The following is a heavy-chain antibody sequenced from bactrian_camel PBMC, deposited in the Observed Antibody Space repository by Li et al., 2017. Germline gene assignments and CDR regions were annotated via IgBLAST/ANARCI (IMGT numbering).Heavy chain of an antibody. CDR2: IDSDGYT. Sequence: QVQLVESGGGSVQAGGSLRLSCEVSRYRWINYCMGWFRRKEGGRREGDASIDSDGYTSFAESVKGRATISRDNAKSTLYLQLNDLKTEDTGMYWCARRPISPNGYEDYWGQGTQVTVS. CDR1: RYRWINYC. CDR3: ARRPISPNGYEDY. D-gene: IGHD3*01. J-gene: IGHJ4*01. V-gene: IGHV3S53*01.